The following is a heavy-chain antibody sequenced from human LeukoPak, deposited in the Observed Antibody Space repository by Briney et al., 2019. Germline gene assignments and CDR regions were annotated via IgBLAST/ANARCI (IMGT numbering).Heavy chain of an antibody. CDR1: GFTFSSYS. J-gene: IGHJ4*02. V-gene: IGHV3-21*01. Sequence: GGPLRLSCAASGFTFSSYSMNWVRQAPGKGLEWVLSISSSSSYIYYADSVNGRFTIYRDNAKNSLYLQMNSLRAEDTAVYYCARDAHYDFWSGYRPDYFDYWGQGTLVTVSS. CDR2: ISSSSSYI. D-gene: IGHD3-3*01. CDR3: ARDAHYDFWSGYRPDYFDY.